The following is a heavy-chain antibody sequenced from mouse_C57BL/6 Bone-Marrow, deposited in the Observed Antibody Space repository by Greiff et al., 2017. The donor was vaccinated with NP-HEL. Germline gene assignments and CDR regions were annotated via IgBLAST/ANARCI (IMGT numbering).Heavy chain of an antibody. V-gene: IGHV5-17*01. CDR1: GFTFSDYG. Sequence: EVMLVESGGGLVKPGGSLKLSCAASGFTFSDYGMHWVRQAPEKGLEWVAYISSGSSTIYYADTVKGRFTISRDNAKNTLFLQMTSLRSEDTAMYYCARGGYYGSSFGFAYWGQGTLVTVSA. J-gene: IGHJ3*01. CDR3: ARGGYYGSSFGFAY. D-gene: IGHD1-1*01. CDR2: ISSGSSTI.